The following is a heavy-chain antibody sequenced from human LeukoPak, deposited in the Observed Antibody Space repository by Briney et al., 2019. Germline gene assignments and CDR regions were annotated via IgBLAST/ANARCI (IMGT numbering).Heavy chain of an antibody. CDR1: GYTFTTYD. J-gene: IGHJ5*02. CDR2: LNPNSGDA. CDR3: ARTYYYGSGSHGNWFDP. V-gene: IGHV1-8*03. Sequence: GASVKVSCKASGYTFTTYDINWVRQASGQGLEWMGWLNPNSGDAGYAQKFQGRVTITRNTSISTAYMELSSLRSEDTAVYYCARTYYYGSGSHGNWFDPWGQGTLVTVSS. D-gene: IGHD3-10*01.